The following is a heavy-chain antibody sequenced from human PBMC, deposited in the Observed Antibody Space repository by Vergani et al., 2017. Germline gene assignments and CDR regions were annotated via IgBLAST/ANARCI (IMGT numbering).Heavy chain of an antibody. CDR3: ARGEYQLLFPYYYYYGMDV. CDR2: IYYSGST. D-gene: IGHD2-2*01. CDR1: GGSISSGGYY. V-gene: IGHV4-31*03. Sequence: QLQLQESGPGLVKPSETLSLTCTVSGGSISSGGYYWSWIRQHPGKGLEWIGYIYYSGSTYYNPSLKSRVTISVDTSKNQFSLKLSSVTAADTAVYYCARGEYQLLFPYYYYYGMDVWGQGTTVTVSS. J-gene: IGHJ6*02.